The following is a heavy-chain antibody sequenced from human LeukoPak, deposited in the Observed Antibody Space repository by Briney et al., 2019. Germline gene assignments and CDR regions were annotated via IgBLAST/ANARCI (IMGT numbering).Heavy chain of an antibody. J-gene: IGHJ4*02. Sequence: SETLSLTCTVSGGSISSYYWSWIRQPAGKGLEWIGRIYTSGSTNYNPSLKSRVTISVDTSKNQFSLKLSSVTAADTAVYYCRGSSWNGFDYWGQGTLVTVSS. CDR2: IYTSGST. V-gene: IGHV4-4*07. CDR1: GGSISSYY. CDR3: RGSSWNGFDY. D-gene: IGHD6-13*01.